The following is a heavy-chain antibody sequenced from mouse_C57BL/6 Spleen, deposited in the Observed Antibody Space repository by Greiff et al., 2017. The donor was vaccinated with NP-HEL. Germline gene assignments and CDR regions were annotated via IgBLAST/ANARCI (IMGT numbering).Heavy chain of an antibody. D-gene: IGHD1-1*01. CDR2: ILPGSGNT. J-gene: IGHJ1*03. Sequence: QVQLQQSGAELMKPGASVKLSCKATGYTFTGYWIEWVKQRPGHGLEWIGEILPGSGNTNYNEKFKGKATFTADTSSNTAYMQLSSLTTEDSAIYYCAKIVYGSSSDVWGTGTTVTVSS. CDR3: AKIVYGSSSDV. CDR1: GYTFTGYW. V-gene: IGHV1-9*01.